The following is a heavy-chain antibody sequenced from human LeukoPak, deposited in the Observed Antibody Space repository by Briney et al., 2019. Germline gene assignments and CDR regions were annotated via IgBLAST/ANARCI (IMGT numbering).Heavy chain of an antibody. CDR3: AKESDSGYHSEGPKN. CDR1: GFVLSDCG. D-gene: IGHD5-12*01. Sequence: GGSLRLSCAASGFVLSDCGMHWVRQAPGKGLEWVAFVRNDGSNEYYVGSVKGRFTISRDKSKNTLYLQMNSLRAEDTAVYSCAKESDSGYHSEGPKNWGLGTLVTVSS. J-gene: IGHJ4*02. CDR2: VRNDGSNE. V-gene: IGHV3-30*02.